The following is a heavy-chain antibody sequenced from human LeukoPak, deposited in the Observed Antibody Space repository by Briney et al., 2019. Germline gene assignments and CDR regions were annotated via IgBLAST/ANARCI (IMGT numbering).Heavy chain of an antibody. V-gene: IGHV1-69*13. J-gene: IGHJ4*02. CDR3: ARATIYSGSYRPQFDY. CDR1: GGTFSSYA. D-gene: IGHD1-26*01. CDR2: IIPIFGTA. Sequence: EASVKVSCKASGGTFSSYAISWVRQAPGQGLEWMGGIIPIFGTANYAQKFQGRVTITADESTSTAYMELSSLRSEDTAVYYCARATIYSGSYRPQFDYWGQGTLVTVSS.